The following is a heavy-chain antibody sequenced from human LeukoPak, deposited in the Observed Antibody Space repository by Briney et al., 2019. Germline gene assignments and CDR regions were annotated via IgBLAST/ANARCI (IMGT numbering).Heavy chain of an antibody. Sequence: GASVKVSCKASGYTFTGYYMHWVRQAPGQGLEWMGMINPSNGNTGYTPKFQGRVTMTRDMSTSAVYMELSSLRSEDTAVYYCARDQDYYGSGSYHRLDTTGLDYWGQGTLVTVSS. V-gene: IGHV1-46*01. CDR1: GYTFTGYY. J-gene: IGHJ4*02. CDR3: ARDQDYYGSGSYHRLDTTGLDY. D-gene: IGHD3-10*01. CDR2: INPSNGNT.